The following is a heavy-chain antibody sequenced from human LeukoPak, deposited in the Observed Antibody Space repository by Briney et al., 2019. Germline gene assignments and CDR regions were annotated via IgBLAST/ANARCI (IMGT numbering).Heavy chain of an antibody. D-gene: IGHD3-22*01. CDR3: ARLTYYYDSSGPARSQIDY. CDR1: GGSINSSSYY. CDR2: IYYSGST. Sequence: SETLSLTCTVSGGSINSSSYYWGWIRQPPGKGLEWIGYIYYSGSTYYNPSLKSRVTISVDTSKNQFSLKLSSVTAADTAVYYCARLTYYYDSSGPARSQIDYWGQGTLVTVSS. J-gene: IGHJ4*02. V-gene: IGHV4-39*07.